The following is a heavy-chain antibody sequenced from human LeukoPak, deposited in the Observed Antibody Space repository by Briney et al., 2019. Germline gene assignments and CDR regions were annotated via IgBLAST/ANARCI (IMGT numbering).Heavy chain of an antibody. D-gene: IGHD5-18*01. CDR1: GFSVSNYG. CDR3: ARVVSGAWIQLWLSGYFDY. CDR2: LSDSADKT. Sequence: GGSLRLSCAASGFSVSNYGMNWVRQAPGKGLQWVSGLSDSADKTYYADSVKGRFTISRDNAKNSLYLQMNSLRAEDTAVYYCARVVSGAWIQLWLSGYFDYWGQGTLVTVSS. J-gene: IGHJ4*02. V-gene: IGHV3-21*01.